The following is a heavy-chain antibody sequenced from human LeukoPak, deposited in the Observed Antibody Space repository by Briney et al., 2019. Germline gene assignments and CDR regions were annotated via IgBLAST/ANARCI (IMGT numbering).Heavy chain of an antibody. Sequence: GGSLRLSCAASGFTFSNYDMHWVRQASGRGLEWVSAIGTAGDPYYPGSVKGRFTISRENAKNSLYLQMNSLRAGDTAVYYCARGRGDILTGYYFDRWGQGTLVTVPS. D-gene: IGHD3-9*01. V-gene: IGHV3-13*05. CDR3: ARGRGDILTGYYFDR. CDR2: IGTAGDP. CDR1: GFTFSNYD. J-gene: IGHJ4*02.